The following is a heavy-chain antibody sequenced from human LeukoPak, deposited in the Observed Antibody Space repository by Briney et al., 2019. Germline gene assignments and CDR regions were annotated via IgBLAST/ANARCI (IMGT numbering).Heavy chain of an antibody. J-gene: IGHJ4*02. CDR1: GFTFSDYY. Sequence: GGSLRLSCAASGFTFSDYYLSWIRQAPGKGLEWVSYISFSGSTIFYADSVKGRFTISRDNAKNSLYLQMNSLRAEDTAVYYCARVEADWLFLHWGQGTLVTVSS. D-gene: IGHD3-9*01. CDR2: ISFSGSTI. CDR3: ARVEADWLFLH. V-gene: IGHV3-11*04.